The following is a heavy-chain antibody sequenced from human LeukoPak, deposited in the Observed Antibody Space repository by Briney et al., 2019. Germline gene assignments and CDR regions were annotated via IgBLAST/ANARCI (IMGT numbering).Heavy chain of an antibody. V-gene: IGHV5-51*01. CDR2: IYPGDSDT. Sequence: GESLKISCNCSRDSFSNYWIGWVRQMPGKGLEWVGIIYPGDSDTRYSPSFQGQVTISADKSISTVYLQWSSLKASDSAMYYCARFWRVISGIDNWGRGALVSVSS. J-gene: IGHJ4*02. D-gene: IGHD3-10*01. CDR1: RDSFSNYW. CDR3: ARFWRVISGIDN.